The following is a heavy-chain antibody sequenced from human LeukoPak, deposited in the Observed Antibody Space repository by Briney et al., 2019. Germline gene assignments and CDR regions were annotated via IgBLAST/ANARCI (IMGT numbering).Heavy chain of an antibody. Sequence: PGGSLRLSCAASGFTFSSYWMSWVRQAPGKGLEWVANVKQDGSEKYYVDSVKGRFTISRDNAKNSLYLQMDSLRAEDTAVYYCARDFTRDYLADYWGQGTLVTVSS. CDR2: VKQDGSEK. V-gene: IGHV3-7*01. CDR1: GFTFSSYW. J-gene: IGHJ4*02. D-gene: IGHD4-17*01. CDR3: ARDFTRDYLADY.